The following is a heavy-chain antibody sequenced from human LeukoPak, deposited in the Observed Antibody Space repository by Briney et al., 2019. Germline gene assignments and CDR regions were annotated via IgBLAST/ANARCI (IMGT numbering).Heavy chain of an antibody. V-gene: IGHV1-18*03. Sequence: ASVRVSCKASGYTFTSYGISWVRQAPGQGLEWMGWISAYNGNTNYAQKLQGRVTMTTDTSTSTAYMELRSLRSDDMAVYYCARESVLGYGDYVGYFDYWGQGTLVTVSS. CDR3: ARESVLGYGDYVGYFDY. J-gene: IGHJ4*02. CDR1: GYTFTSYG. CDR2: ISAYNGNT. D-gene: IGHD4-17*01.